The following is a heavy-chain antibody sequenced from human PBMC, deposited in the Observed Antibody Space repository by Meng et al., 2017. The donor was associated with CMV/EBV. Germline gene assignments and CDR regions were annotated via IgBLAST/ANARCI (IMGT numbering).Heavy chain of an antibody. CDR1: GGTFSSYT. CDR3: ARGYCSSTSCSAPDY. V-gene: IGHV1-69*08. D-gene: IGHD2-2*01. J-gene: IGHJ4*02. Sequence: SVKVSCKASGGTFSSYTISWVRQAPGQGLEWMGRIIPILGTANYAQKFQGRVTITADKSTSTAYMELSSLRSEDTAVYYCARGYCSSTSCSAPDYWGQGTLVTVSS. CDR2: IIPILGTA.